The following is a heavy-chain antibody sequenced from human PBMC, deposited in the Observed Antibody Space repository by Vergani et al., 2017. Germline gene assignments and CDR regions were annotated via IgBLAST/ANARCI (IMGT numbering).Heavy chain of an antibody. CDR2: IIPTFGTA. J-gene: IGHJ4*02. CDR3: ARERNAYYDFWSGYYTQYYFDY. CDR1: GGSFKNYA. V-gene: IGHV1-69*01. D-gene: IGHD3-3*01. Sequence: QVQLVQSGAEVKKPGSSLILSCKASGGSFKNYAFSWVRQAPGQGLEWLGGIIPTFGTATYAQRFQGRVTITAVESTSTAYMDLTSLRLEDTAVYYCARERNAYYDFWSGYYTQYYFDYWGQGTLVTVSS.